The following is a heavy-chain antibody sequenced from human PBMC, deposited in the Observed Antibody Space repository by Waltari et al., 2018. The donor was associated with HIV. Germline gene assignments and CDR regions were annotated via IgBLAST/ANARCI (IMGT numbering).Heavy chain of an antibody. J-gene: IGHJ2*01. D-gene: IGHD6-19*01. CDR2: TSGSGGDA. CDR1: GFNFRTRA. Sequence: EVDILESGGGLTQSGGYLRLYCVTSGFNFRTRARSWGRQAPGKGRGWVSGTSGSGGDAYYSDSVKGRFTISRDNAKNTVYLQMSNLRDEDTALYFCARSGVGQWLVRGWAMDLWGRGTPVTVSS. V-gene: IGHV3-23*01. CDR3: ARSGVGQWLVRGWAMDL.